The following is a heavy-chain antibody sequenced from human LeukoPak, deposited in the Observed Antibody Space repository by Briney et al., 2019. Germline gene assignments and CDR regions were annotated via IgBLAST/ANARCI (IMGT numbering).Heavy chain of an antibody. V-gene: IGHV3-30*05. CDR2: ISYDGSNK. CDR1: GFTFSNAW. D-gene: IGHD6-6*01. J-gene: IGHJ4*02. CDR3: ARDKGTSYLSSFYY. Sequence: GGSLRLSCAASGFTFSNAWMSWARQAPGKGMEWVAIISYDGSNKYYADSVKGRFTISRDNSKNTLYLQMNSLRAAGTSVYYGARDKGTSYLSSFYYWGQGTLVTVSS.